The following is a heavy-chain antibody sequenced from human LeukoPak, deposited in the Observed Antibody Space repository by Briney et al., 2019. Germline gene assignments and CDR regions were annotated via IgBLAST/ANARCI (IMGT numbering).Heavy chain of an antibody. D-gene: IGHD3-16*01. CDR1: GYTLTSYD. CDR3: AREGSYASPLFDY. J-gene: IGHJ4*02. V-gene: IGHV1-8*01. CDR2: MNPNSGRT. Sequence: ASVKVSCKASGYTLTSYDINWVRQATGQGLEWMGWMNPNSGRTGYAQNFQGRITITRNTSISTAYMELSSLRSDDTAVYYCAREGSYASPLFDYWGQGTLVTVSS.